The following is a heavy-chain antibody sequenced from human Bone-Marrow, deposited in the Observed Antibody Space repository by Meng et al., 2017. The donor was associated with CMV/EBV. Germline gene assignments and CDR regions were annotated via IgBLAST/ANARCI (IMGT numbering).Heavy chain of an antibody. Sequence: ASVKVSCKASGYTFTGYYIHWVRQAPGQGLEWMGWISVYNGNTNYAQKLQGRVTMTTDTSTSTAYMELRSLRSDDTAVYYCARDMRGSSTRWIIVYFDYWGQGTLVTVSS. CDR3: ARDMRGSSTRWIIVYFDY. CDR1: GYTFTGYY. J-gene: IGHJ4*02. CDR2: ISVYNGNT. V-gene: IGHV1-18*04. D-gene: IGHD2-2*01.